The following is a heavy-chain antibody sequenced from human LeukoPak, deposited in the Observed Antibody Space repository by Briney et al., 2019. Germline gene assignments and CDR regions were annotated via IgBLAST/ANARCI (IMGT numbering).Heavy chain of an antibody. J-gene: IGHJ4*02. D-gene: IGHD2-2*01. CDR2: IYYSGST. Sequence: PSETLSLTCTVSGGSISSSSYYWGWIRQPPGKGLEWIGSIYYSGSTYYNPSLKSRVTISVDTSKNQFSLKLSSVTAADTAVYYCARVGYCSSTSCTTDWGQGTLVTVSS. CDR1: GGSISSSSYY. V-gene: IGHV4-39*01. CDR3: ARVGYCSSTSCTTD.